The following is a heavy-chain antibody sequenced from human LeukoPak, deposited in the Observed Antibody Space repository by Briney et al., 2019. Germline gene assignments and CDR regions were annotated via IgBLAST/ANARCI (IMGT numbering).Heavy chain of an antibody. CDR1: GFTFSTYS. J-gene: IGHJ6*02. D-gene: IGHD4-17*01. CDR2: ISGSGSFK. V-gene: IGHV3-21*01. Sequence: GGSLRLSCAASGFTFSTYSMNRVRQAPGKGLEWVSSISGSGSFKFYTDSVKGRFTISRDNVKRSLYLQLSSLRAEDTAVYYCARDYYGDYYQSGYGMDVWGQGTTVTVSS. CDR3: ARDYYGDYYQSGYGMDV.